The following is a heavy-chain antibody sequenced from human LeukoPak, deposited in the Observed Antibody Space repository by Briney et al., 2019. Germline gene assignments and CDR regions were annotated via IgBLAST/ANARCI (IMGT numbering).Heavy chain of an antibody. CDR3: VRAYYSTSFYPF. Sequence: SETLSLTCAVNGASLYGYFWSWIRQPPGKGLEWIGEINHSGSTRYNPSLRSRVTISVDTSRSQFSLKLNSVTAADTAVYYCVRAYYSTSFYPFWGGGALVTVSS. V-gene: IGHV4-34*01. CDR1: GASLYGYF. J-gene: IGHJ4*02. CDR2: INHSGST. D-gene: IGHD6-6*01.